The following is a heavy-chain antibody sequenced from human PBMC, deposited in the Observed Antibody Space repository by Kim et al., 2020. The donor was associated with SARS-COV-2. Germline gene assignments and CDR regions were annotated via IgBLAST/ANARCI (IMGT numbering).Heavy chain of an antibody. Sequence: ASVKVSCKASGYTFTSYAMHWVRQAPGQRLEWMGWINAGNGNTKYSQKFQGRVTITRDTSASTAYMELSSLRSEDTAVYYCARETYGEQWLVLPFDYWGQGTLVTVSS. CDR1: GYTFTSYA. D-gene: IGHD6-19*01. CDR3: ARETYGEQWLVLPFDY. J-gene: IGHJ4*02. V-gene: IGHV1-3*01. CDR2: INAGNGNT.